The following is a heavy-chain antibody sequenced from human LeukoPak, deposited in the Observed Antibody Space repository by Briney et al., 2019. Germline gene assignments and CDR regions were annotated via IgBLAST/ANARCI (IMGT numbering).Heavy chain of an antibody. J-gene: IGHJ6*03. V-gene: IGHV4-34*01. Sequence: SETLSLTCAVHGGSFSGYYWSWIHQPPGKGLEWIGEINHSGSSNYNPSLKSRVTISVDTSKNQFSLKLSSVTAADTAVYYCARGAAARPGYYYYMDVWGKGTTVTVSS. CDR1: GGSFSGYY. CDR3: ARGAAARPGYYYYMDV. CDR2: INHSGSS. D-gene: IGHD6-6*01.